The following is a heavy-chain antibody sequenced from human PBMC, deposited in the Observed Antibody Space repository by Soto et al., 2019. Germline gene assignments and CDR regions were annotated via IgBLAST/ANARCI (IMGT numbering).Heavy chain of an antibody. Sequence: ASVKVSCKASGYTFTGYYMHWVRQAPGQGLEWMGWINPNSGGTNYAQKFQGWVTMTRDTSISTAYMELSRLRSDDTAVYYCARDRANSSGWYVPYYYYGMDVWGQGTTVTVSS. CDR3: ARDRANSSGWYVPYYYYGMDV. D-gene: IGHD6-19*01. V-gene: IGHV1-2*04. CDR2: INPNSGGT. J-gene: IGHJ6*02. CDR1: GYTFTGYY.